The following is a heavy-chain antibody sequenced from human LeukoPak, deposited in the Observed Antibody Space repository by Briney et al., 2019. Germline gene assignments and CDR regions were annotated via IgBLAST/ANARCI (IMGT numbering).Heavy chain of an antibody. J-gene: IGHJ4*02. CDR3: ARGWGSIAVAGCDY. Sequence: GGSLRLSCAASGFTVSSNYMNWVRQAPGKGLEWVSVIYSGGSTYYADSVKGRFTISRDNSKNTLYLQMNSLRAEDTAVYYCARGWGSIAVAGCDYWGQGTLVTVSS. CDR2: IYSGGST. D-gene: IGHD6-19*01. CDR1: GFTVSSNY. V-gene: IGHV3-53*01.